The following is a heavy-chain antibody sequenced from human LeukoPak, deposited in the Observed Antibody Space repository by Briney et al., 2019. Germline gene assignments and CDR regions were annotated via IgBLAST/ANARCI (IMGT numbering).Heavy chain of an antibody. CDR3: ARVDIAAAGFIDY. J-gene: IGHJ4*02. V-gene: IGHV3-33*01. CDR1: GFTFSSYG. Sequence: GGSLRLSCAASGFTFSSYGMHWVRQAPGKGLEWVAVIWYDGSNKYYADSVKGRFTISRDNSKNTLYLQMNSLRAEDTAVYYCARVDIAAAGFIDYWGQGTLVTVSS. CDR2: IWYDGSNK. D-gene: IGHD6-13*01.